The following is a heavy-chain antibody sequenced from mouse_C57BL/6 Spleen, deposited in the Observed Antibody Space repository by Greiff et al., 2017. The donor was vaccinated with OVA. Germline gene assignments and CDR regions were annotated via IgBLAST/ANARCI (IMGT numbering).Heavy chain of an antibody. Sequence: QVQLKQSGPELVKPGASVKISCKASGYAFSSSWMNWVKQRPGKGLEWIGRIYPGDGDTNYNGKFKGKATLTADKSSSTAYMQLSSLTSEDSTVYYSARGDYEGYYYAMDYWGQGTSVTVSS. V-gene: IGHV1-82*01. J-gene: IGHJ4*01. CDR2: IYPGDGDT. CDR3: ARGDYEGYYYAMDY. D-gene: IGHD2-4*01. CDR1: GYAFSSSW.